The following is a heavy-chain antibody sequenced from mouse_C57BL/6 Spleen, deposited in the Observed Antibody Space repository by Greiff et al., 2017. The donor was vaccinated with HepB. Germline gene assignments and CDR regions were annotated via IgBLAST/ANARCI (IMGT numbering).Heavy chain of an antibody. Sequence: VQLKESGPELVKPGASVKISCKASGYSFTGYYMNWVKQSPEKSLEWIGEINPSTGGTTYNQKFKAKATLTVDKSSSTAYMQLKSLTSEDSAVYYCARYDYDAMDYWGQGTSVTVSS. CDR2: INPSTGGT. J-gene: IGHJ4*01. V-gene: IGHV1-42*01. CDR3: ARYDYDAMDY. CDR1: GYSFTGYY.